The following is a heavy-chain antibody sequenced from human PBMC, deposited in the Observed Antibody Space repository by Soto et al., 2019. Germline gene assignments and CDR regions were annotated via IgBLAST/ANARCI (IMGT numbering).Heavy chain of an antibody. Sequence: SVKVSCKASGGTFSIYTISWVRQAPGQGLEWMGRIIPILGIANYAQKFQGRVTITADESTSTAYMELSSLRSEDTAVYYCARDSSGGYSSPTFFNYWGQGTLVTVSA. CDR1: GGTFSIYT. CDR2: IIPILGIA. V-gene: IGHV1-69*04. J-gene: IGHJ4*02. D-gene: IGHD5-18*01. CDR3: ARDSSGGYSSPTFFNY.